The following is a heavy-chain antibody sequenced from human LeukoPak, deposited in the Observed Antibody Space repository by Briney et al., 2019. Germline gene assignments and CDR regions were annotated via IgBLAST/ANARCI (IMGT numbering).Heavy chain of an antibody. CDR2: MYYSWCT. CDR1: GGSIRSYY. V-gene: IGHV4-4*08. J-gene: IGHJ4*02. Sequence: AETLSLPCTVSGGSIRSYYGTWLRQPPGKGLEGIGYMYYSWCTNYNPLLQSRVTLSVGTSKNHVSLTIGQLTAADQGVYYCAREIYSYRYSSDYWGQGTLVTVSS. D-gene: IGHD5-18*01. CDR3: AREIYSYRYSSDY.